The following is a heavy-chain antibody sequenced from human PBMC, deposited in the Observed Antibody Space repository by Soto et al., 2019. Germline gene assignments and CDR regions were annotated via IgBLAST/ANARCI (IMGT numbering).Heavy chain of an antibody. J-gene: IGHJ4*02. V-gene: IGHV4-39*01. D-gene: IGHD3-22*01. CDR1: GGSISSSSYY. CDR3: ARLGYYYDSSGYPIDY. Sequence: SETLSLTCTVSGGSISSSSYYWGWIRQPPGKGQEWIGSIYYSGSTYYKPSLKSQVNISVDTSKNQFSLKLSSVTAADTALFYCARLGYYYDSSGYPIDYWGQGTLVTVSS. CDR2: IYYSGST.